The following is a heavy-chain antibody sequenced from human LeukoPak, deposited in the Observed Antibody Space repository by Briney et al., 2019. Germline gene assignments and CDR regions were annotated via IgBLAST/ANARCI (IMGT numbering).Heavy chain of an antibody. CDR3: ARDLGRWLQLRVGY. D-gene: IGHD5-24*01. J-gene: IGHJ4*02. CDR2: INPNSGGT. V-gene: IGHV1-2*02. Sequence: ASVKVSCKASGYTFTGYYMHWVRQAPGRVLEWMGWINPNSGGTSYAQKFQGRVTMTRDTSISTAYMELSRLRSDDTAVYYCARDLGRWLQLRVGYWGQGTLVTVSS. CDR1: GYTFTGYY.